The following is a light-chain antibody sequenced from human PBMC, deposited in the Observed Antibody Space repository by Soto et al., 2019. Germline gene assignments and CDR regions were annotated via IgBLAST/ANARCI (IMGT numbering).Light chain of an antibody. CDR1: RGISNY. V-gene: IGKV1-27*01. CDR3: QKYNSALL. CDR2: AAS. J-gene: IGKJ3*01. Sequence: DIQMTQSPSSLSASVGDRVTITCRASRGISNYLAWYQQKPGKVPKLLISAASTLQSGVPSRFSGSGSGTDFTLTISSLQPEDVATYYCQKYNSALLFGPGTKVDIK.